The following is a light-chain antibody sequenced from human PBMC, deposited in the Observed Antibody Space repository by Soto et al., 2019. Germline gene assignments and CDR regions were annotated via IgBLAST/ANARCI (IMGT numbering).Light chain of an antibody. J-gene: IGLJ2*01. CDR3: QVWDSSNDHVI. CDR2: YNT. CDR1: NIGSKG. V-gene: IGLV3-21*04. Sequence: SYELTQPPSVSVAPGKTARITCGGNNIGSKGVHWYQQKPDQAPVLVIYYNTDRPSGIPERFSGSNSGNTATLTISRVEAGDEADYYCQVWDSSNDHVIFGGGTKLTVL.